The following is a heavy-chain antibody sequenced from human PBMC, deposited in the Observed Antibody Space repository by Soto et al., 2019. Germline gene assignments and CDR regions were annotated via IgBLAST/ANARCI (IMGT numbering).Heavy chain of an antibody. CDR3: ARQLTAMVSYSGYDNSPIDY. V-gene: IGHV4-59*08. Sequence: SETLSLTCTVSGGSISSYYWSWIRQPPGKGLEWIGYIYYSGSTNYNPSLKSRVTISVDTSKNQFSLKLSSVTAADTAVYYCARQLTAMVSYSGYDNSPIDYWGQGTLVTVSS. CDR2: IYYSGST. CDR1: GGSISSYY. D-gene: IGHD5-12*01. J-gene: IGHJ4*02.